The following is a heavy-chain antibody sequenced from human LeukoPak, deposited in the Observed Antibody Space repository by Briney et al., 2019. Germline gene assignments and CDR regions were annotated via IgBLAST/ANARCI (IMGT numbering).Heavy chain of an antibody. CDR3: ARLGPQDTIFGVVTDGWMGLHYYYMDV. V-gene: IGHV4-39*01. CDR1: GGSISSSSYY. D-gene: IGHD3-3*01. CDR2: IYYSGST. Sequence: SETLSLTCTVSGGSISSSSYYWGWIRQPPGKGLEWIGSIYYSGSTYYNPSLKSRVTISVDTSKNQFSLKLSSVTAADTAVYYCARLGPQDTIFGVVTDGWMGLHYYYMDVWGKGTTVTVSS. J-gene: IGHJ6*03.